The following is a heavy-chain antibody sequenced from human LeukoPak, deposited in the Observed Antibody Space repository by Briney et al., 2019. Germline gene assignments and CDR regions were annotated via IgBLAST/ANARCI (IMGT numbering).Heavy chain of an antibody. Sequence: PSETLSLTCAVYGGSFSGYYWSWIRQPPGKGVEWVGEINHSGSTNYNPSLKSRVPISVDTSKPQFSLKLSSVTAAETAVYYCARTQWLVARDNWFEPSGQGTLVTVSS. J-gene: IGHJ5*02. CDR2: INHSGST. CDR1: GGSFSGYY. D-gene: IGHD6-19*01. V-gene: IGHV4-34*01. CDR3: ARTQWLVARDNWFEP.